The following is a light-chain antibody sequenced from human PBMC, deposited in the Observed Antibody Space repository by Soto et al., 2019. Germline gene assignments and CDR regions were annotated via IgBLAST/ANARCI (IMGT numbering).Light chain of an antibody. Sequence: DIQMTQSPSSLSASVGDRVTITCRASQSISNYLNWYQQKPGIAPKLLIYGASSLQSGVPSRVSGNRYETDFPLAISTLQREDFATYYCQQSYSTPRTFGGGTKVEIK. CDR1: QSISNY. CDR2: GAS. CDR3: QQSYSTPRT. J-gene: IGKJ4*01. V-gene: IGKV1-39*01.